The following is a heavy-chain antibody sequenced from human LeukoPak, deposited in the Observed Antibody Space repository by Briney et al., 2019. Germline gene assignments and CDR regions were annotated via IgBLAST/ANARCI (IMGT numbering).Heavy chain of an antibody. Sequence: GGSLRLSCAASGFTFDSYGMNWVRQAPGKGLEWVSGISGSGVYTYYADSVKGRFTISRDISKSTLYLQMNSLRADNTAVYYCAKIQGWFNDAFHIGGQGTMVTVSS. V-gene: IGHV3-23*01. CDR3: AKIQGWFNDAFHI. CDR1: GFTFDSYG. D-gene: IGHD6-19*01. CDR2: ISGSGVYT. J-gene: IGHJ3*02.